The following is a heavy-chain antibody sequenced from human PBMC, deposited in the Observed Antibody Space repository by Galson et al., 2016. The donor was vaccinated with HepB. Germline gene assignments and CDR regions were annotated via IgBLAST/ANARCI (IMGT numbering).Heavy chain of an antibody. V-gene: IGHV4-4*02. J-gene: IGHJ4*02. D-gene: IGHD2-2*02. CDR2: IYHSGRT. Sequence: SETLSLTCAVSGGSISSYNWWSWVRQPPGKGLEWIGEIYHSGRTKYNPSLKSRVTISVDRSKNQFSLTLSSVTAADTAVYYCARGKYTFDYWGQGTLVTVSS. CDR1: GGSISSYNW. CDR3: ARGKYTFDY.